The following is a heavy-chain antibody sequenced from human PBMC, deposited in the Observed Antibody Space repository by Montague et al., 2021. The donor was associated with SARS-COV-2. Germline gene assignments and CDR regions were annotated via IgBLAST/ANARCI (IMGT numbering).Heavy chain of an antibody. V-gene: IGHV4-59*01. J-gene: IGHJ3*02. CDR3: ARVGRGSSWYEVAFDI. CDR1: GGSISRYS. CDR2: IYNSGST. Sequence: SETLSLTCTVSGGSISRYSWTWIRQPPGKGLEWIGYIYNSGSTNYNPSXXSRVTISVDTSKNQFPLKLSSVAAADTAVYYCARVGRGSSWYEVAFDIWGQGTMVTVSS. D-gene: IGHD6-13*01.